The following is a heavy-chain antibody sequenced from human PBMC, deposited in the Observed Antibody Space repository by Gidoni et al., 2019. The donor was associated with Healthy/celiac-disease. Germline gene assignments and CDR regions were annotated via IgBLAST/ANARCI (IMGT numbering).Heavy chain of an antibody. CDR2: IWYDGSNK. V-gene: IGHV3-33*01. D-gene: IGHD5-12*01. CDR3: ARDSTGGYDSVDY. Sequence: QVQLVESGGGVVQPGRSLRLSCAASGFTFSSYGMHWVRQAPGKGLEWVAVIWYDGSNKYYADSVKGRFTISRDNSKNTLYLQMNSLRAEDTAVYYCARDSTGGYDSVDYWGQGTLVTVSS. J-gene: IGHJ4*02. CDR1: GFTFSSYG.